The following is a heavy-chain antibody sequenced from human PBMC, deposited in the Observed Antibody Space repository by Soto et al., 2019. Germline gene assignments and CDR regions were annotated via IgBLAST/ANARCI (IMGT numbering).Heavy chain of an antibody. V-gene: IGHV4-4*07. CDR3: ARDLSGTGLDI. CDR1: GDSVGRFY. Sequence: QVQLHESGPELVKPSETLSLTCNVSGDSVGRFYWGWIRQSAEKGLEWLGRIYSTGRTAYNPALEGRITISLDRSNNHVSLEMNSVTAADTAVYFCARDLSGTGLDIWGRGTRVTVSS. J-gene: IGHJ6*02. D-gene: IGHD1-26*01. CDR2: IYSTGRT.